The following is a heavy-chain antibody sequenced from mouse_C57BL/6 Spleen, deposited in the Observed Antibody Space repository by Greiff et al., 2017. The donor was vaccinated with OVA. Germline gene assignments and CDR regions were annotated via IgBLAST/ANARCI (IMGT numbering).Heavy chain of an antibody. CDR1: GFTFSDYG. Sequence: EVKLVESGGGLVKPGGSLKLSCAASGFTFSDYGMHWVRQAPEKGLEWVAYISSGSSTIYYADTVKGRFTISRDNAKNTLFLQMTSLRSEDTAMYYCGRPNFGGAMDYWGQGTSVTVSS. CDR2: ISSGSSTI. CDR3: GRPNFGGAMDY. V-gene: IGHV5-17*01. J-gene: IGHJ4*01.